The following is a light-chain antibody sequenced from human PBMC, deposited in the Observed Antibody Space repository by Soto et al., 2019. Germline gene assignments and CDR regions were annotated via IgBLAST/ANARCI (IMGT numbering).Light chain of an antibody. CDR3: QQYDNLPFT. CDR1: QDISNY. V-gene: IGKV1-33*01. Sequence: DIQMTQSPSSLSASVGDRVTITCQASQDISNYLNWYQQKPGKAPKVLIYDACNLETEVPPRFSGTGSGTNFTFTISSLQPEDIATYYCQQYDNLPFTFGSGATVDFK. CDR2: DAC. J-gene: IGKJ3*01.